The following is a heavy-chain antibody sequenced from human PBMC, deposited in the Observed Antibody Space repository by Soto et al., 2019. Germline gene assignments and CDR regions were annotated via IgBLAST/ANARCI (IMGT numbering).Heavy chain of an antibody. CDR1: GGSFSGYY. J-gene: IGHJ5*02. D-gene: IGHD3-10*01. Sequence: SETLSLTCAVYGGSFSGYYWSWIRQPPGKGLEWIGEINHSGSTNYNPSLKSRVTISVDTSKNQFSLKLSSVTAADTAVYYCARAGVMVRGVIIDYWFDPWGQGTLVT. V-gene: IGHV4-34*01. CDR2: INHSGST. CDR3: ARAGVMVRGVIIDYWFDP.